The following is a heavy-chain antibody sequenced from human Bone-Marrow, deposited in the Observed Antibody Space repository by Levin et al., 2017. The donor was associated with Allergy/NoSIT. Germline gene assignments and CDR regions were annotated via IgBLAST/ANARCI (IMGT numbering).Heavy chain of an antibody. D-gene: IGHD2-8*02. CDR2: INPRDGST. V-gene: IGHV1-46*01. J-gene: IGHJ6*02. CDR1: GYFLATYY. Sequence: ASVKVSCKASGYFLATYYSHWVRQAPGQGLEWMGAINPRDGSTTYAQKFRDRVAMTRDTSSSTLYMELRSLTSEDTATYYCARDGELDIGLVSGVMSSGHFYGMDVWGQGTTVTVSS. CDR3: ARDGELDIGLVSGVMSSGHFYGMDV.